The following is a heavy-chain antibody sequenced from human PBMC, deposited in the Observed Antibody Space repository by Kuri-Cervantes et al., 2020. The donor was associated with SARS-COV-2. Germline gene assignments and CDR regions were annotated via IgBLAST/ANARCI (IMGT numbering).Heavy chain of an antibody. CDR1: GFTFSNYV. V-gene: IGHV3-23*01. J-gene: IGHJ4*02. Sequence: GGSLRLSCVASGFTFSNYVMSWVRQAPGKGLEWVSAISDSDGSTYFADSVKGRFTISRDNSRNTLYLQMNSLRAEDTAVYYCARRHTEYNIGLYYFEYWGRGTLVTVSS. CDR2: ISDSDGST. D-gene: IGHD2/OR15-2a*01. CDR3: ARRHTEYNIGLYYFEY.